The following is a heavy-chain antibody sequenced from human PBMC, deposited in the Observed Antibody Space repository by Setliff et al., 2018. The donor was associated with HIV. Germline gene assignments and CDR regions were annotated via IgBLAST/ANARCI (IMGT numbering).Heavy chain of an antibody. V-gene: IGHV4-61*02. CDR2: IYTSGST. CDR3: ARGSSWPYYFDY. CDR1: GGSISSGSYY. D-gene: IGHD6-13*01. Sequence: PSETLSLTCTVSGGSISSGSYYWSWIRQPAGKGLGWIGRIYTSGSTNYNPSLESRVTISVDTSKNQFSLKLSSATAADTAVYYCARGSSWPYYFDYWGQGTLVTVSS. J-gene: IGHJ4*02.